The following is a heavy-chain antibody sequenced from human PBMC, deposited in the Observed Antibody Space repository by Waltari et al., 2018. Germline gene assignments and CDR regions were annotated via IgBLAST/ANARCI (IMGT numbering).Heavy chain of an antibody. CDR3: ATGGFYYYDS. V-gene: IGHV3-64*07. Sequence: EVQLVESGGGLVQPGGSLRLSCTASGPAARNWGMHWIRQAPGKGLEQVAGISVPGDGIDYAESVKDRFTISRDNSRDTMFLQMDSLRIEDMGIYYCATGGFYYYDSWGQGILVTVSS. CDR2: ISVPGDGI. CDR1: GPAARNWG. J-gene: IGHJ5*01. D-gene: IGHD3-22*01.